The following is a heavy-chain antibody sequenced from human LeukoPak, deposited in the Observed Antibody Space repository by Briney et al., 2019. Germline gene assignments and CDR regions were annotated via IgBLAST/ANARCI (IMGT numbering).Heavy chain of an antibody. CDR1: GFTFSSYR. CDR2: ISSSSSYI. J-gene: IGHJ4*02. D-gene: IGHD2-21*02. Sequence: GGSLRLSCAASGFTFSSYRMNWVRQAPGKGLEWVSSISSSSSYIYYADSVKGRFTIPRDNAKNSLYLQMNSLRAEDTAVYYCARDRDGGFDYWGQGTLVTVSS. CDR3: ARDRDGGFDY. V-gene: IGHV3-21*01.